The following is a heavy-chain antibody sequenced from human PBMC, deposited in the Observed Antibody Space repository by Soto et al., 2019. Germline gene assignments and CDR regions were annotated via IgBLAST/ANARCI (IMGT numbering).Heavy chain of an antibody. CDR2: ISGSGGIT. Sequence: EVQLLVSGGGLGQPGGSLRLSCAASGFPFSSYAMSWVRQAPGKGLEWASGISGSGGITYYADSVKGRFTISRDNSKNTLYWQTDRLGAGDTAVYYSAPSPSASPSYCFASWCQGNLVT. J-gene: IGHJ4*02. V-gene: IGHV3-23*01. CDR3: APSPSASPSYCFAS. CDR1: GFPFSSYA. D-gene: IGHD2-2*01.